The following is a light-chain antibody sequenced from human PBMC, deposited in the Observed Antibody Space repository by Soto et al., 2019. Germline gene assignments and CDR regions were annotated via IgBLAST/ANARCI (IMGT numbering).Light chain of an antibody. V-gene: IGKV1-17*01. CDR1: QDIGSD. CDR3: LQHDNFPWT. CDR2: AAS. Sequence: DIQMTQSPSSLSASVGDRVIITCRASQDIGSDLAWYQQKPGKAPEXLIYAASTLQNGVPSRFSGSGSGTELTLTISSLKPEDGETYDCLQHDNFPWTFGQGTKVDIK. J-gene: IGKJ1*01.